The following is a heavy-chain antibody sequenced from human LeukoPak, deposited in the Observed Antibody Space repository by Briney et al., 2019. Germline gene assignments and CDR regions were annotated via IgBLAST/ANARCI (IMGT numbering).Heavy chain of an antibody. CDR2: ISRDGRTN. CDR1: GFTFGSYV. J-gene: IGHJ4*02. D-gene: IGHD3-22*01. Sequence: GGSLRLSCAASGFTFGSYVMHWVRQAPGKGLEWVAVISRDGRTNYCADSVKGRFTISRDNSKNTLYVQMNSLRAEDTAVYYCATGDDTSGPDLYYFDFWGQGTLVTVSS. V-gene: IGHV3-30*04. CDR3: ATGDDTSGPDLYYFDF.